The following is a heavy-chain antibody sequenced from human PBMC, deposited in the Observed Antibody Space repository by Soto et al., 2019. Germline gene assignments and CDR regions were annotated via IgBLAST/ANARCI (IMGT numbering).Heavy chain of an antibody. Sequence: GGSLRLSCTTSGFACSSASMVWVRQAPGKGLECVASISSTRTYIDYADSVRGRFTISRDNAKKSLYLEMTSLRDEDTAIYYCAREGSYDTHGYYIQAFCYWGQGT. V-gene: IGHV3-21*01. CDR3: AREGSYDTHGYYIQAFCY. CDR1: GFACSSAS. D-gene: IGHD3-10*01. J-gene: IGHJ4*02. CDR2: ISSTRTYI.